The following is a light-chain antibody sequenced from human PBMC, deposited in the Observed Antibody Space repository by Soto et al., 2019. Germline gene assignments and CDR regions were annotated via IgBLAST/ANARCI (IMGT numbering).Light chain of an antibody. CDR2: DVS. CDR3: ISYAGSNNVV. J-gene: IGLJ1*01. V-gene: IGLV2-8*01. Sequence: QSALTQPPSASGSLGQSVTISCTGTSSDVGGYNYVSWYQQHPGKAPKLLIYDVSHRPSGVPDRFSGSKSGNTASLTVSGLQAEDEVDYYCISYAGSNNVVFGTGTKVTVL. CDR1: SSDVGGYNY.